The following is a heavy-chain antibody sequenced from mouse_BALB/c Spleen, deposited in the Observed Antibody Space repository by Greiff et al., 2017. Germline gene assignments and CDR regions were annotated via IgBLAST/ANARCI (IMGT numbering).Heavy chain of an antibody. V-gene: IGHV1-14*01. J-gene: IGHJ2*01. Sequence: VQLKESGPELVKPGASVKMSCKASGYTFTSYVMHWVKQKPGQGLEWIGYINPYNDGTKYNEKFKGKATLTSDKSSSTAYMELSSLTSEDSAVYYCASITTVVGYWGQGTTLTVSS. CDR3: ASITTVVGY. CDR1: GYTFTSYV. D-gene: IGHD1-1*01. CDR2: INPYNDGT.